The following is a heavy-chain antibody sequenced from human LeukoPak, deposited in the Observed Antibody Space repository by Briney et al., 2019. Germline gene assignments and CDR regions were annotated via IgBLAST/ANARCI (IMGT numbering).Heavy chain of an antibody. J-gene: IGHJ5*02. V-gene: IGHV4-34*01. CDR1: GGSFSGYY. Sequence: SETLSLTCAVYGGSFSGYYWSWNRQPPGKGLEWIGEINHSGSTNYNPSLKSRVTISVDTSKNQFSLKLSSVTAADTAVYYCARGGMGNWFDPWGQGTLVTVSS. D-gene: IGHD5-24*01. CDR2: INHSGST. CDR3: ARGGMGNWFDP.